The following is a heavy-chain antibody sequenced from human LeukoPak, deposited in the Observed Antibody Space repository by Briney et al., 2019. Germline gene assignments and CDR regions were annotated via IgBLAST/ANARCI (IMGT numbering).Heavy chain of an antibody. J-gene: IGHJ3*02. D-gene: IGHD2-2*01. V-gene: IGHV4-34*01. CDR1: GGSFSGYY. Sequence: SETLSLTCAVYGGSFSGYYWSWLRQPPGKGLEGIGEINHSGSTNYNPSLKSRVTIAVDTSKNQFSLKLSSVTAADTAVYYCARALGYCSSTSCSPWQRASGYSYGRNAFDIWGQGTMVTVSS. CDR2: INHSGST. CDR3: ARALGYCSSTSCSPWQRASGYSYGRNAFDI.